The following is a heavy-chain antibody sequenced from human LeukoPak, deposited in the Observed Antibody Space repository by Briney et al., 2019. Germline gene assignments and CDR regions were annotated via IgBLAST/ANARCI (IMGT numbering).Heavy chain of an antibody. CDR3: ARDADWASDY. J-gene: IGHJ4*02. CDR1: GFTFKNHW. V-gene: IGHV3-7*01. D-gene: IGHD3/OR15-3a*01. Sequence: GGSLRLSCVGSGFTFKNHWMVWVRHAPGKGLEWVANMKQDGSEQYYGDSVRGRFTISRDNAKNSLYLQMNSLRVADTAVYYCARDADWASDYWGQGTLVTVS. CDR2: MKQDGSEQ.